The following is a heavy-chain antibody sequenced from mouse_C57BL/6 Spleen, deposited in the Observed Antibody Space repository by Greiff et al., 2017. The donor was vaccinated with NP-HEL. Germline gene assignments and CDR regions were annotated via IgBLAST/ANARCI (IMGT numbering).Heavy chain of an antibody. CDR2: INPGSGGT. CDR1: GYAFTNYL. J-gene: IGHJ2*01. D-gene: IGHD3-2*02. CDR3: ARGGDSSGYVYYFDY. V-gene: IGHV1-54*01. Sequence: VQLQQSGAELVRPGTSVKVSCKASGYAFTNYLIEWVKQRPGQGLEWIGVINPGSGGTNYNEKFKGKATLTADKSSSTAYMQLSSLTSEDSAVYFCARGGDSSGYVYYFDYWGQGTTLTVSS.